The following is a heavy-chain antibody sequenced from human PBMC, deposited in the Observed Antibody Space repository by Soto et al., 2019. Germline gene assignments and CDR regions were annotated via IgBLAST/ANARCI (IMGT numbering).Heavy chain of an antibody. J-gene: IGHJ6*02. Sequence: QVQLVQSGAEVKKPGASVMVSCKASAYTFSSYGLSWVRQAPGQRLEWMGGIIPIFGTANNAPKFQGRVTITADESTSTAYMELSSLRSEDTAVYYCARVPESRAAADYGMDVWGQGTTVTVSS. V-gene: IGHV1-69*13. CDR2: IIPIFGTA. CDR3: ARVPESRAAADYGMDV. D-gene: IGHD6-13*01. CDR1: AYTFSSYG.